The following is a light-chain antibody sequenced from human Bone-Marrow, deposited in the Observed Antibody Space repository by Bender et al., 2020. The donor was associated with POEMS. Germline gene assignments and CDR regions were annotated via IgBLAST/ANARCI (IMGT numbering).Light chain of an antibody. CDR1: SSDVGGYNY. CDR2: DVS. V-gene: IGLV2-14*01. J-gene: IGLJ2*01. Sequence: QSALTQPASVSGSPGQSITISCTGTSSDVGGYNYVSWYQQHPGKAPKLMIFDVSHRPSGVSNRFSGSKSANTASLTISGLLAEDEADYYCCSYGGSSVVFGGGTQLTVL. CDR3: CSYGGSSVV.